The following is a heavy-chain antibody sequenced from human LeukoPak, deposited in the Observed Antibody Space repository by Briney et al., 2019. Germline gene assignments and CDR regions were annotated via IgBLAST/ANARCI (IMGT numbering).Heavy chain of an antibody. CDR2: IYHSGTT. V-gene: IGHV4-4*02. CDR3: ARAGIRRGYNGYKIDY. J-gene: IGHJ4*02. Sequence: SETLSLTCAVSGGSISSSNWWTWVRQPPGKGLEWLGEIYHSGTTNYNPSLKSRVTISVDKSKNQFSLNLSSVTAADTAVFYCARAGIRRGYNGYKIDYWGQGILVTVSS. D-gene: IGHD5-12*01. CDR1: GGSISSSNW.